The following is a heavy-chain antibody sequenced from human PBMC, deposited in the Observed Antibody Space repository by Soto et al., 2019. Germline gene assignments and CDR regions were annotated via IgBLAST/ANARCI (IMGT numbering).Heavy chain of an antibody. CDR3: ARDPGRRFDY. J-gene: IGHJ4*02. D-gene: IGHD1-1*01. CDR1: GFTFRSYW. CDR2: IKQDGSED. Sequence: EVHLVESGGGLVQPGGSLRLSCATSGFTFRSYWMTWVRQAPGKGLEWVASIKQDGSEDHYVDSVKGRFTISRDNAENSLYLQMNSLKVDDTAVYYCARDPGRRFDYWAREPWSPSPQ. V-gene: IGHV3-7*03.